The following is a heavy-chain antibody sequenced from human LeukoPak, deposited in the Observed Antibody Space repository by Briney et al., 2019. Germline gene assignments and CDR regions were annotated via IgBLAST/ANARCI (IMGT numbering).Heavy chain of an antibody. J-gene: IGHJ4*02. V-gene: IGHV1-69*13. Sequence: SVKVSCKASGGTFSSYAISWVRLAPGQGREWMGGIIPIFGTANYAQKFQGRVTITADESTSTAYMELSSLRSEDTAVYYCARGYGYNSGYGYWGQGTLVTVSS. CDR1: GGTFSSYA. CDR2: IIPIFGTA. D-gene: IGHD5-24*01. CDR3: ARGYGYNSGYGY.